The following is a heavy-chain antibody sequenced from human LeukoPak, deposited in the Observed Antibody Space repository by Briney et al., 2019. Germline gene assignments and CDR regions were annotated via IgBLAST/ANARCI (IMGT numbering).Heavy chain of an antibody. D-gene: IGHD5-18*01. CDR3: ARVKDTARFDP. CDR1: GYSISSGYY. CDR2: MYRSGNT. J-gene: IGHJ5*02. Sequence: SETLSLTCTVSGYSISSGYYWAWIRQPPGKGLEWIGSMYRSGNTYYNPSLKSRVTIAVDTSKNQFSLKLSSVTTADTAVYYCARVKDTARFDPWGQGTLVTVSS. V-gene: IGHV4-38-2*02.